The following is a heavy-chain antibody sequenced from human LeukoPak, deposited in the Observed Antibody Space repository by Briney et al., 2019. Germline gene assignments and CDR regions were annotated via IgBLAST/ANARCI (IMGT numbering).Heavy chain of an antibody. CDR1: EYTFTGYY. CDR3: ARDFDSSGYSLGAEYYFDY. CDR2: IDPNTGDS. V-gene: IGHV1-2*02. D-gene: IGHD3-22*01. J-gene: IGHJ4*02. Sequence: ASVKVSCKASEYTFTGYYIHWVRQAPGQGLEWMGWIDPNTGDSNYVQKFQGRVTMTRDTSISTAYMELSRLRSDDTAVYYCARDFDSSGYSLGAEYYFDYWGQGTLVTVSS.